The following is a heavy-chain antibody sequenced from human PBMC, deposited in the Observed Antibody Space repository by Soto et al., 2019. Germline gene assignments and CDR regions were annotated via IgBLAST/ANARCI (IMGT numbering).Heavy chain of an antibody. D-gene: IGHD3-10*01. CDR3: AKDAYHGSGSYITPYYFDS. CDR1: GFTFNNYA. J-gene: IGHJ4*02. Sequence: EVQLLESGGGLVQPGGSLRLSYAASGFTFNNYAMSWVRQAPGKGLEWVTVISGSGQRTSYADSVKRRFTVSRDNSKNTVDLHMKSLRAEDTAVYYCAKDAYHGSGSYITPYYFDSWGQGTLITVSS. CDR2: ISGSGQRT. V-gene: IGHV3-23*01.